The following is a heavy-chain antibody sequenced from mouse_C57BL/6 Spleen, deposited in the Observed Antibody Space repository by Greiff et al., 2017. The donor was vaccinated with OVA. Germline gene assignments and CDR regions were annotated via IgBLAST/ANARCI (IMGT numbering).Heavy chain of an antibody. CDR3: ARGGTAQAHFDY. J-gene: IGHJ2*01. V-gene: IGHV1-59*01. CDR1: GYTFTSYW. D-gene: IGHD3-2*02. Sequence: VQLQQPGAELVRPGTSVKLSCKASGYTFTSYWMHWVKQRPGQGLEWIGVIDPSDSYTNYNQKFKGKATLTVDTSSSTAYMQLSSLTSEDSAVYYCARGGTAQAHFDYWGQGTTLTVSS. CDR2: IDPSDSYT.